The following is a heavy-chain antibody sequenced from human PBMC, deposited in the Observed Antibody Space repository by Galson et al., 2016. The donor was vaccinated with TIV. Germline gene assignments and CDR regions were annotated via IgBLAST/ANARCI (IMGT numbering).Heavy chain of an antibody. Sequence: SETLSLTCTVSGGSISSSSTYWGWIRQPPGKGLEWIGSIYSSESTYYNPSSANTYYNPSLKSRVTLSVDTSKNQFSLKLSSVTAADTSIYYCARGLRTIMIRGQGDWFDPWGQGTLVTVSS. CDR2: IYSSESTYYNPSSANT. V-gene: IGHV4-39*07. D-gene: IGHD3-16*01. CDR1: GGSISSSSTY. J-gene: IGHJ5*02. CDR3: ARGLRTIMIRGQGDWFDP.